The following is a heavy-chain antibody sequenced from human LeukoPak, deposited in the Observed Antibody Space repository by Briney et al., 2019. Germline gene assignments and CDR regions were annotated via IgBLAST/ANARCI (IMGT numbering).Heavy chain of an antibody. J-gene: IGHJ3*02. V-gene: IGHV3-9*01. CDR3: AKGIAVAAFDI. CDR1: GFTFDDYA. D-gene: IGHD6-19*01. CDR2: ISWNSGSI. Sequence: GGSLRLSCAAPGFTFDDYAMHWVRQAPGKGLEWVSGISWNSGSIGYADSVKGRFTISRDNAMNSLYLQMNSLRAEDTALYYCAKGIAVAAFDIWGQGTMVTVSS.